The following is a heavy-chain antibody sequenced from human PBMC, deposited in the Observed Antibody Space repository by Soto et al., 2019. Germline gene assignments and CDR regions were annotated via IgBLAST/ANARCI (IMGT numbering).Heavy chain of an antibody. V-gene: IGHV3-15*07. CDR3: SASIGSGVGAFDY. D-gene: IGHD1-26*01. CDR1: GFIFRNAW. J-gene: IGHJ4*02. CDR2: VKSKIDDETT. Sequence: EGRLVESGGGLVKPEESLRLSCAASGFIFRNAWMNWVRQAPGKGLEWVGRVKSKIDDETTDYAAPVKGRFTITRDDSNSMVYLQMKRLRTEDPAVYFCSASIGSGVGAFDYWGPGTVVTVSS.